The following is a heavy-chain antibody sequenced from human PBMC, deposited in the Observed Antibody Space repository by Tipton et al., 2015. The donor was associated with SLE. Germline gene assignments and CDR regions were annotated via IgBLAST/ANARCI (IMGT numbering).Heavy chain of an antibody. Sequence: TLSLTCTVSGDSISSHYWSWIRQPPGKELEYIGFIYNTGRANYNPSLRGRVTISLDTSKNQVSLHLNSVTAADTAVYFCARDRSGDNYYGMDVWGQGTTVTVSS. CDR2: IYNTGRA. CDR3: ARDRSGDNYYGMDV. V-gene: IGHV4-59*11. CDR1: GDSISSHY. J-gene: IGHJ6*02. D-gene: IGHD3-10*01.